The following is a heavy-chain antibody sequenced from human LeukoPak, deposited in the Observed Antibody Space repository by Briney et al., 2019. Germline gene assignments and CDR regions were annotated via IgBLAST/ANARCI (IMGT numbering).Heavy chain of an antibody. Sequence: SETLSLTCTVSGGSISSSSYYWGWIRQPPGKGLEWIGSIYYSGSTYYNPSLKSRVTISVDTSKNQFSLKLSSATAADTAVYYCARDLFTAARAPQADHYFDYWGQGTLVTVSS. CDR1: GGSISSSSYY. CDR2: IYYSGST. D-gene: IGHD2-2*01. V-gene: IGHV4-39*07. CDR3: ARDLFTAARAPQADHYFDY. J-gene: IGHJ4*02.